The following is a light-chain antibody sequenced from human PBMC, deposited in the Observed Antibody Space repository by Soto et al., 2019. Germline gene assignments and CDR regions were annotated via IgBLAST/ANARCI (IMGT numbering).Light chain of an antibody. CDR1: SSDVGGYNF. J-gene: IGLJ2*01. CDR3: SSYTSSSTPVV. CDR2: DVI. Sequence: QSVLTQPASVSGSPGQSITTSCTGTSSDVGGYNFVSWYQHHPDKVPKLMIYDVITRPSGVSYRFSGSKSDNTASLTISGLQAEDEADYYCSSYTSSSTPVVFGGGTQLTVL. V-gene: IGLV2-14*03.